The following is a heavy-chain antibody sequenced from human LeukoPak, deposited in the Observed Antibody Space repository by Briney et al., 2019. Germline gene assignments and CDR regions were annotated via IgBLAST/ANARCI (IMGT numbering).Heavy chain of an antibody. Sequence: GGSLRLSCAASGFTFSSYWMSWVRQAPGKGLEWLANIKQDGSEKYYVDSVKGRFTISRDNAKNSLYLQMNSLRAEDTAVYYCARLIDDFWSGYYAWYFDYWGQGTLVTVSS. CDR1: GFTFSSYW. V-gene: IGHV3-7*01. CDR3: ARLIDDFWSGYYAWYFDY. D-gene: IGHD3-3*01. CDR2: IKQDGSEK. J-gene: IGHJ4*02.